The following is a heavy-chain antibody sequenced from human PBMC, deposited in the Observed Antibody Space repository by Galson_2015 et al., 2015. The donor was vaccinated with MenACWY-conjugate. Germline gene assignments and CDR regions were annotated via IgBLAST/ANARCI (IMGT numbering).Heavy chain of an antibody. CDR1: GYTFTTYA. V-gene: IGHV1-3*01. D-gene: IGHD2-2*01. Sequence: SVKVSCKASGYTFTTYAMHWVRQAPGQRLEWMGWINPANGNTKYSQNFQGRLTFTRDTSATTVYMELSSLRSEDTAMFYCVRESNVVIPAVLRGGNVDYWGQGTRVTVSS. CDR2: INPANGNT. CDR3: VRESNVVIPAVLRGGNVDY. J-gene: IGHJ4*02.